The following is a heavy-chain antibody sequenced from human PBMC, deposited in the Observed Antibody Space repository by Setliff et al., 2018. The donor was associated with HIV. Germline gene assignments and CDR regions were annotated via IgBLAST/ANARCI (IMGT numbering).Heavy chain of an antibody. CDR3: ARALFDNSPLDA. CDR2: VNPKSSGT. J-gene: IGHJ3*01. CDR1: GYSFTSYY. Sequence: ASVKVSCKASGYSFTSYYMHWVRQAPGQGPEWMGWVNPKSSGTKYAQKLQGRVTMTGDTSIGTAYLELNGLTSDDTAMYYCARALFDNSPLDAWGQGTMVTVSS. V-gene: IGHV1-2*02. D-gene: IGHD1-20*01.